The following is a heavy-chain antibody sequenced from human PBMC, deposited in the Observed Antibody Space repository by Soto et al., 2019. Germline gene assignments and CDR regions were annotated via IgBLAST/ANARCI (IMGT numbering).Heavy chain of an antibody. CDR3: ARDNYYDSSGYYFGPPDY. CDR2: ISSSSSTI. D-gene: IGHD3-22*01. V-gene: IGHV3-48*02. J-gene: IGHJ4*02. CDR1: GFTFSSYS. Sequence: PGGSLRLSCAASGFTFSSYSMNWVRQAPGKGLEWVSYISSSSSTIYYADSVKGRFTISRDNAKNSLYLQMNSLRDEDTTVYYCARDNYYDSSGYYFGPPDYWGQGTLVTVSS.